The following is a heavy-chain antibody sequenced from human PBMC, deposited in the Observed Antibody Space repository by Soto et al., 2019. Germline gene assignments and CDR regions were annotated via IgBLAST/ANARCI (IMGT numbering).Heavy chain of an antibody. CDR3: ARDLTGDGYFDY. CDR2: ISYDGSNK. V-gene: IGHV3-30-3*01. J-gene: IGHJ4*02. Sequence: QVQLVESGGGVVQPGRSLRLSCAASGFTFSSYAMHWVRQAPGKGLEWVAVISYDGSNKYYADSVKGRFSISRDNSKNTLYLQMNSLRAEDTAVYYCARDLTGDGYFDYWGQGTLVTVS. CDR1: GFTFSSYA.